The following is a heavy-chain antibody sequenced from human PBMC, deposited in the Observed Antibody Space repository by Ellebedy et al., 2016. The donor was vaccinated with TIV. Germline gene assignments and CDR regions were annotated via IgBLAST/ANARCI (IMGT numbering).Heavy chain of an antibody. CDR3: ARVTYDIFPTHPESVGWFDP. CDR2: ITPNRGAT. D-gene: IGHD3-9*01. CDR1: GYTFTDYY. Sequence: AASVKVSCKASGYTFTDYYMHWVRQAPGQGLEWMGWITPNRGATKYAQIFQGRVTMTRATSINTAYMGLSRLTSDDTAIYYCARVTYDIFPTHPESVGWFDPWGQGTLVTVSS. V-gene: IGHV1-2*02. J-gene: IGHJ5*02.